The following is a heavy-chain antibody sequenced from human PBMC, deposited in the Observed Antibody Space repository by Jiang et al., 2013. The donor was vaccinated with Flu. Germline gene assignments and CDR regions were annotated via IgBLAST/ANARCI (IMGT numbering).Heavy chain of an antibody. J-gene: IGHJ4*02. V-gene: IGHV4-61*01. CDR1: GGSVSSGSYY. CDR3: ARGRGYYDILTGYYTNPRFDY. CDR2: IYYSGST. D-gene: IGHD3-9*01. Sequence: LLKPSQTLSLTCTVSGGSVSSGSYYWSWIRQPPGKGLEWIGYIYYSGSTNYNPSLKSRVTISVDTSKNQFSLKLSSVTAADTAVYYCARGRGYYDILTGYYTNPRFDYWGQGTLVTVSS.